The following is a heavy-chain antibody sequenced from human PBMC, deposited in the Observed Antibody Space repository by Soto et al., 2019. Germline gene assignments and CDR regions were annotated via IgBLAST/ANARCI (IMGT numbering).Heavy chain of an antibody. CDR3: ARVNPGYSYVNY. V-gene: IGHV3-74*01. CDR2: INSDGSTT. J-gene: IGHJ4*02. Sequence: EVQLVESGGGLVQPGGSLRLSCAASGFTFSSYWMIWVRQAPGKGLVWVSCINSDGSTTSYADSVKGRFTISRDNAKNTLYLQMNSLRAEDTAVYYCARVNPGYSYVNYWGQGTLVTVSS. D-gene: IGHD5-18*01. CDR1: GFTFSSYW.